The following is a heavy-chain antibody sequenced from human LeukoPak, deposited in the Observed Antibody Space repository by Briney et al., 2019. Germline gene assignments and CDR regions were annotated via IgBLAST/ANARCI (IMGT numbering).Heavy chain of an antibody. CDR1: GGSISSYY. D-gene: IGHD1-26*01. Sequence: SETLSLTCTVSGGSISSYYWSWIRQPPGKGLEWIGYVYYSGTTNYSPSLRSRVTISVDTSKNQFSLKLSSVTAADTAVYYSAGGLTWENAFDIWGQGTKVTVSS. J-gene: IGHJ3*02. V-gene: IGHV4-59*01. CDR3: AGGLTWENAFDI. CDR2: VYYSGTT.